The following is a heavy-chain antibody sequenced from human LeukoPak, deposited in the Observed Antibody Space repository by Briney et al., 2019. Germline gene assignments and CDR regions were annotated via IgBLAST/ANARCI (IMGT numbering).Heavy chain of an antibody. J-gene: IGHJ4*02. CDR2: ISGSGGST. V-gene: IGHV3-23*01. Sequence: QPGASLRLSCAASGFTFSSYAMSWVRQAPGKGLEWVSAISGSGGSTYYADSVKGRFTISRDNSKNTLYLQMNSLRAEDTAVYYCAEVGNSIVPIWSYYLDYWGQGTLVTVSS. CDR1: GFTFSSYA. CDR3: AEVGNSIVPIWSYYLDY. D-gene: IGHD3-3*01.